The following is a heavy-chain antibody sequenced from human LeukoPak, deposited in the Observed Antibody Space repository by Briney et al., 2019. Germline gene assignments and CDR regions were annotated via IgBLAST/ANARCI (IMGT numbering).Heavy chain of an antibody. D-gene: IGHD1-1*01. Sequence: GGSLRLSCAASGFSFGTYTMYWVRQAPGEGLEWVSGIRHSDGSTYYADSVTGWFTISSGLSKDTLYLQMNSLRAEDTALYYCAKGLERESRLDSWGQGALVTVSS. CDR3: AKGLERESRLDS. CDR2: IRHSDGST. CDR1: GFSFGTYT. V-gene: IGHV3-23*01. J-gene: IGHJ4*02.